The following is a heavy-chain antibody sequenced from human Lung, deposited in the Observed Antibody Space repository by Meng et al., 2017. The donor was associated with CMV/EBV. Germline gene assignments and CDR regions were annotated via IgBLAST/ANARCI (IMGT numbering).Heavy chain of an antibody. J-gene: IGHJ6*02. D-gene: IGHD6-6*01. Sequence: GGSLRLXXAASGFTFRSYVMHWVRQAPGRGLEWVTLVSYDGSNKYYADSVNGRFTISRANSRNTLYLQMNSLRVEDTAVYYCATDDSRSPYYSYGMDVWGQGXTVTVSS. CDR2: VSYDGSNK. V-gene: IGHV3-30*04. CDR1: GFTFRSYV. CDR3: ATDDSRSPYYSYGMDV.